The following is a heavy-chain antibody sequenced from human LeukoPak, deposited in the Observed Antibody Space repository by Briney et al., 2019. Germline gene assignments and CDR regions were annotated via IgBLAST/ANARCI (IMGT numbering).Heavy chain of an antibody. CDR2: IIPILGIA. CDR1: GGTFSSYV. Sequence: SAKVSCKASGGTFSSYVISWVRQAPEQGLEWMGRIIPILGIANYAQKFRGRVTITADKSTSTAYMELSSLRSEDTAVYYCASPPADYYDSRDYFDYWGQGTLVTVSS. J-gene: IGHJ4*02. CDR3: ASPPADYYDSRDYFDY. D-gene: IGHD3-22*01. V-gene: IGHV1-69*04.